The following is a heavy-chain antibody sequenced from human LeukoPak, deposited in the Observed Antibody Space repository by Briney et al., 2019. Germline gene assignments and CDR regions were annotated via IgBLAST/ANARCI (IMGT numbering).Heavy chain of an antibody. CDR3: ASAQDSGYKHFDY. Sequence: PGGSLRLSCAAPEFTFSSYAMSWVRQAPGKGLEWVSAISGSGGSTFYADSVKGRFTISRDSSKNTLYLQMNSLRAEDTAVYYCASAQDSGYKHFDYWGQGTLVTVSS. CDR2: ISGSGGST. V-gene: IGHV3-23*01. CDR1: EFTFSSYA. D-gene: IGHD5-12*01. J-gene: IGHJ4*02.